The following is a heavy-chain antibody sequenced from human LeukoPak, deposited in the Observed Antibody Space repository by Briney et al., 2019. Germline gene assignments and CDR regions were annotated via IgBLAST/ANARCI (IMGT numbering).Heavy chain of an antibody. D-gene: IGHD3-22*01. CDR1: GGTFSSYA. V-gene: IGHV1-69*05. J-gene: IGHJ4*02. CDR3: ARDSKAYYYDSSGYYSYFDY. Sequence: GASVKVSCKASGGTFSSYAISWVRQAPGQGLEWMGGIIPIFGTANYAQKFQGRVTMTRDTSTSTVYMELSSLRSEDTAVYYCARDSKAYYYDSSGYYSYFDYWGQGTLVTVSS. CDR2: IIPIFGTA.